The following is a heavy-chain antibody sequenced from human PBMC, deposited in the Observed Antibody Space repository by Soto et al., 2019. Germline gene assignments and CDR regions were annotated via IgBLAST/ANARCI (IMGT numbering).Heavy chain of an antibody. CDR1: GFTFSNAW. CDR3: TTGHHSPRVDY. V-gene: IGHV3-15*07. J-gene: IGHJ4*02. Sequence: PVGSLRLSCAASGFTFSNAWMNWVRQAPGKGLEWVVRIKSKTDGGTTDYAAPVKGRFTISRDDSKNTLYLQMNSLKTEDTAVYYCTTGHHSPRVDYWGQGTLVTVSS. CDR2: IKSKTDGGTT. D-gene: IGHD5-18*01.